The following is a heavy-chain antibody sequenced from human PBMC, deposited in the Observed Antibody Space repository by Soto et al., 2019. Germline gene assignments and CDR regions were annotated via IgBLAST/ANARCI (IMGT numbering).Heavy chain of an antibody. J-gene: IGHJ4*02. CDR2: IYYSGST. Sequence: QVQLQESGPGLVKPSQTLSLTCTVSGGSISSGGYYWSWIRQHPGKGLEWIGYIYYSGSTYYNPSLKSRVTISVDTSKSQFSLKLRSVTAADTAVYYCARDNQWLAQGNFDYWGQGTLVTVSS. V-gene: IGHV4-31*03. CDR1: GGSISSGGYY. CDR3: ARDNQWLAQGNFDY. D-gene: IGHD6-19*01.